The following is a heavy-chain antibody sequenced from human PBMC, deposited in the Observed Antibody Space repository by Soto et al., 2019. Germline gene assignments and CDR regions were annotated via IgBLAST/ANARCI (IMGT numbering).Heavy chain of an antibody. CDR1: GGSISPYY. CDR2: VHYTGRT. J-gene: IGHJ4*02. D-gene: IGHD6-6*01. CDR3: ARSIAARIDRPQPSYYFDY. V-gene: IGHV4-59*01. Sequence: SETLSLTCSVSGGSISPYYWSWIRQSPGKGLDWIGYVHYTGRTNYNPSLKSRVTISVDTSKSQFSLKLSSVTAADTAVYYCARSIAARIDRPQPSYYFDYWGQGTLVTVSS.